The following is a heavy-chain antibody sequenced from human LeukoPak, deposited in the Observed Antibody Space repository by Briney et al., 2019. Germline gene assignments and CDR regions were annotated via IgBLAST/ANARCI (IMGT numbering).Heavy chain of an antibody. V-gene: IGHV4-38-2*02. CDR3: ARVPGPNWFDP. CDR2: IYQSGST. CDR1: GYSIRSGYY. J-gene: IGHJ5*02. Sequence: SSETLSLTCTVSGYSIRSGYYWGWIRQPPGEGLEWIGCIYQSGSTYYNPSLKSRVTISIDTSKNHFSLKLSSVTAADTAVYYCARVPGPNWFDPWGQGTLVTVSS.